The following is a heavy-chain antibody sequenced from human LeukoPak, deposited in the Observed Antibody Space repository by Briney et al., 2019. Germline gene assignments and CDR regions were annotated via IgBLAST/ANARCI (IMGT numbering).Heavy chain of an antibody. J-gene: IGHJ4*02. CDR2: ISGSGGST. CDR3: AKDTHVDTAMGISFYFDY. D-gene: IGHD5-18*01. CDR1: GFTFSSYA. V-gene: IGHV3-23*01. Sequence: PGGSLRLSCAASGFTFSSYAMSWIRQAPGKGLEWVSAISGSGGSTYYADSVKGRLTISRDNSKNTLYLQMNSLRAEDTAVYYCAKDTHVDTAMGISFYFDYWGQGTLVTVSS.